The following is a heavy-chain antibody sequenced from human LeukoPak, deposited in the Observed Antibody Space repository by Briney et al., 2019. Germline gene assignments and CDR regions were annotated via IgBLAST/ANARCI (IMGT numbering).Heavy chain of an antibody. J-gene: IGHJ6*03. D-gene: IGHD2-2*01. Sequence: GASVKVSCKASGGTFSSYAISWVRQAPGQGLEWMGGIIPIFGTANYAQKFQGRVAITADKSTSTAYMELSSLRSEDTAVYYCARARYCSSTSCRQRDTRHMDVWGKGTTVTVSS. CDR3: ARARYCSSTSCRQRDTRHMDV. CDR2: IIPIFGTA. CDR1: GGTFSSYA. V-gene: IGHV1-69*06.